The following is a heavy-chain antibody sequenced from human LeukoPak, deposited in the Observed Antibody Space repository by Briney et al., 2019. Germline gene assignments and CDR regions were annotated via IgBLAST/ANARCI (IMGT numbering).Heavy chain of an antibody. V-gene: IGHV4-30-4*01. Sequence: TSETLSLTCTVSGGSISSGDYYWSWIRQPPGKGLEWIGYIYYSGSTYYNPSLKSRVTISVDTSKNQFSLKLSSVTAADTAVYYCARSNAVGIVATIHFDYWGQGTLVTVSS. CDR2: IYYSGST. J-gene: IGHJ4*02. CDR3: ARSNAVGIVATIHFDY. CDR1: GGSISSGDYY. D-gene: IGHD5-12*01.